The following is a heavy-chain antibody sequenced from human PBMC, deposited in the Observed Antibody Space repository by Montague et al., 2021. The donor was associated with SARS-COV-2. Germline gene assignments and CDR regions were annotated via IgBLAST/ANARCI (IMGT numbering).Heavy chain of an antibody. V-gene: IGHV4-59*01. J-gene: IGHJ6*02. CDR2: MYYSGST. CDR1: SESFRGYY. CDR3: ARVARYCTNGVCQTYYYYGLDV. D-gene: IGHD2-8*01. Sequence: SETLSLTCAVSSESFRGYYWSWIRQSPGKGLEWIGYMYYSGSTNYNPSLKSRVTMSIDRSKNQFSLKLRSVTAADTAVYYCARVARYCTNGVCQTYYYYGLDVWGQGTTVTVSS.